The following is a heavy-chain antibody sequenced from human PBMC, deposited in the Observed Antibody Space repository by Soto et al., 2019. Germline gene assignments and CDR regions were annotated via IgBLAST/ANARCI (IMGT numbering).Heavy chain of an antibody. J-gene: IGHJ4*02. CDR1: GVSVRSYT. Sequence: PSAPLSLTCIVSGVSVRSYTWSWVRQPANKGLEWIGRVFSSVSATYNPSLKSRVSISMDTPENRISLKLDSVTAADAGVYFCARDGMTTGDTWGPGTLVTVSS. CDR3: ARDGMTTGDT. CDR2: VFSSVSA. V-gene: IGHV4-4*07. D-gene: IGHD2-21*02.